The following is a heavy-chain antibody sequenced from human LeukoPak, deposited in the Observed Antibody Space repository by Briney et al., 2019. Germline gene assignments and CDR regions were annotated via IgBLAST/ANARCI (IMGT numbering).Heavy chain of an antibody. V-gene: IGHV4-61*02. CDR1: GNSISSGDNY. J-gene: IGHJ4*02. D-gene: IGHD2-21*02. CDR3: ARGVVVTAILGY. CDR2: IYTSGST. Sequence: SETLSLTCTVSGNSISSGDNYWSWIRQPAGKGLEWIGRIYTSGSTNYNPSLKSRVTISGDTSKNQFSLRLSSVTAADTAVYYCARGVVVTAILGYWGQGTLVTVSS.